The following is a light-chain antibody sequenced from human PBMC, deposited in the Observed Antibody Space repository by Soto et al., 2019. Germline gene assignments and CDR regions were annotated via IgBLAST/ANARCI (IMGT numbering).Light chain of an antibody. Sequence: DIQMTQSPSSLSASVGDRVTITCRASQSIRFYLNWYQQKPGKAPKLLIYTASNVQSGVPSRISGSGSGTDFTLTISSLQPEDFATYHCQQSYSMPGTFGQGTKVEMK. CDR3: QQSYSMPGT. V-gene: IGKV1-39*01. CDR2: TAS. CDR1: QSIRFY. J-gene: IGKJ1*01.